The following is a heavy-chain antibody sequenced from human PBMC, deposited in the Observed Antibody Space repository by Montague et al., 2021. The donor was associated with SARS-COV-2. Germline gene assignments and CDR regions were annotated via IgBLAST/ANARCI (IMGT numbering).Heavy chain of an antibody. V-gene: IGHV4-34*01. J-gene: IGHJ6*03. Sequence: SETRSLTCAVHGGSFSTYSWNWIRQPPGKGLEWIGEIHHGGSTNYNPSLKSRVTISADTSKNQFSLKLASVAAADTAVYYCERLGDGVVPSPILGVGPYYSYYYLDVWGKGTTVTVSS. CDR3: ERLGDGVVPSPILGVGPYYSYYYLDV. CDR1: GGSFSTYS. CDR2: IHHGGST. D-gene: IGHD3-10*01.